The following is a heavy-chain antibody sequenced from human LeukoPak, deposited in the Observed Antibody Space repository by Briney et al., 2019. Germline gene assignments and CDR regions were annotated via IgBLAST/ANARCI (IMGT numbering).Heavy chain of an antibody. CDR2: ISSGGNFI. V-gene: IGHV3-21*01. D-gene: IGHD2-15*01. CDR3: ASGGLSCSGGTCYS. J-gene: IGHJ4*02. CDR1: GFTFSNYN. Sequence: GGSLRLSCAASGFTFSNYNMNWVRQAPGKGLEWVSSISSGGNFIYYAHSVKGRFTISRDNAKNSLYLQMNSLRAEDTAVYYCASGGLSCSGGTCYSWGRGTLVTVSS.